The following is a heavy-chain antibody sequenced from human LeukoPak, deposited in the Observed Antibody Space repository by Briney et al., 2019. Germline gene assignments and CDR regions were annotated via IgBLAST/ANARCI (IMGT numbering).Heavy chain of an antibody. CDR1: GFTFSTSG. Sequence: PGGSLRLSCTGSGFTFSTSGMNWVRQAPGRGLDWISYISSSSDTIVYADSVKGRFTSSRDNAKNSLYLQMNSLRAEDTAVYYCASGWYVSGFDYWGQGTLVTVSS. CDR2: ISSSSDTI. V-gene: IGHV3-48*04. J-gene: IGHJ4*02. CDR3: ASGWYVSGFDY. D-gene: IGHD3-16*01.